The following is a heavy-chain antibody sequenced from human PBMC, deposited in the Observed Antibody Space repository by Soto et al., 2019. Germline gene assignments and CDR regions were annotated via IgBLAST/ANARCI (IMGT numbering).Heavy chain of an antibody. J-gene: IGHJ3*02. CDR3: ARVSVEMATIDAFDI. D-gene: IGHD5-12*01. CDR2: MNPNSGNT. CDR1: GYTFASYD. V-gene: IGHV1-8*01. Sequence: ASVKVSCKASGYTFASYDSKWVRQATGQGLEWMGWMNPNSGNTGYAQKFQGRVTMTRNTSISTAYMELSSLRSEDTAVYYCARVSVEMATIDAFDIWGQGTMVTVSS.